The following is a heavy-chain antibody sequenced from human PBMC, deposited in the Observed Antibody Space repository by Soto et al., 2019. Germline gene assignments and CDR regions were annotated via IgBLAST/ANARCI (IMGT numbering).Heavy chain of an antibody. V-gene: IGHV4-59*01. D-gene: IGHD3-10*01. Sequence: WTWIRQPPGKGLEWIGYIYYSGSANYNPSLQSRLTISRDTSKNQFHMKLRSVTAADPAVYYCARSGGFAGHVDYWGQGTLVTVSS. CDR2: IYYSGSA. CDR3: ARSGGFAGHVDY. J-gene: IGHJ4*02.